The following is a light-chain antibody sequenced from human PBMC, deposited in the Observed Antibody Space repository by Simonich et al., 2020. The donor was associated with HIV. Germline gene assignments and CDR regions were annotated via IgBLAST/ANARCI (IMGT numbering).Light chain of an antibody. V-gene: IGKV1-5*03. Sequence: DIQMTQSPSSLSASVGDRVTITCQASQDISNYLNWYQQKPGKAPKLLIYKATNLETGVPSRFRGSGSGTEFTLTISSLQPDDFATYYCQQYSRYSVTFGGGTKVEMK. J-gene: IGKJ4*01. CDR2: KAT. CDR3: QQYSRYSVT. CDR1: QDISNY.